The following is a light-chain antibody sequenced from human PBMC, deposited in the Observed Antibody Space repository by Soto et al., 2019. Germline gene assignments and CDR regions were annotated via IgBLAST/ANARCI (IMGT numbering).Light chain of an antibody. Sequence: EIVLTQSPATLSLSPGERATLSCRASQSVSSSLAWYQQKPGQAPRLLIYGAYNGAAGIQARFSGTGSGTDFTLTIRSLEPDDFAVYYCKQRYNWPLTFGGGTKVDIK. CDR1: QSVSSS. J-gene: IGKJ4*01. CDR2: GAY. CDR3: KQRYNWPLT. V-gene: IGKV3-11*01.